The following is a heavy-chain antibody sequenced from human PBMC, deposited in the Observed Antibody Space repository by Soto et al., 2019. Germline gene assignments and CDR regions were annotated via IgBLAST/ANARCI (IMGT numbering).Heavy chain of an antibody. V-gene: IGHV3-53*01. CDR3: ARVVNERWLQLGLDY. D-gene: IGHD5-18*01. J-gene: IGHJ4*02. CDR1: WFTVSSNY. Sequence: GGSLRLSGAASWFTVSSNYMMWVRQSPGKGLDGVSVIYSGRSTYYADSVKGRFTVSRDNSKNTLYLQMNSLRAEDTAVYYCARVVNERWLQLGLDYWGQGNLVTVSS. CDR2: IYSGRST.